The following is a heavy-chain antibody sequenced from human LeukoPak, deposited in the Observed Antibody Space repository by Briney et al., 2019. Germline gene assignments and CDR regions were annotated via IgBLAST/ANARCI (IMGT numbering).Heavy chain of an antibody. CDR3: AKAGCYDFWSGYCNFDY. CDR2: ISGSGGST. D-gene: IGHD3-3*01. V-gene: IGHV3-23*01. J-gene: IGHJ4*02. CDR1: GLTFSSYA. Sequence: GGSLRLSCAASGLTFSSYAMSWVRQAPGKGLEWVSAISGSGGSTYYADSVKGRFTISRDNSKNTLYLQMNSLRAEDTAVYYCAKAGCYDFWSGYCNFDYWGQGTLVTVSS.